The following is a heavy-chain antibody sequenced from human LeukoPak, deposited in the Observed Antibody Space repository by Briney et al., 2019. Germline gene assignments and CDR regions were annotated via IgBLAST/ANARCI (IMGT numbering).Heavy chain of an antibody. CDR2: IYTSGST. V-gene: IGHV4-4*07. D-gene: IGHD3-9*01. Sequence: SETLSLTCTVSGGSISSYYWSWIRQPAGKGLEWIGRIYTSGSTNYSPSLKSRVTMSVDTSKNQFSLKLISVTAADTAVYYCARRSGLLTGYYYYGMDVWGQGTTVTVSS. CDR1: GGSISSYY. J-gene: IGHJ6*02. CDR3: ARRSGLLTGYYYYGMDV.